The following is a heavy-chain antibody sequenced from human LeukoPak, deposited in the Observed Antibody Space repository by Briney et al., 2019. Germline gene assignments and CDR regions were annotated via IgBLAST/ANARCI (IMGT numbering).Heavy chain of an antibody. CDR3: ARAGSGIVVVPAAMDYYYYMDV. CDR1: GFTFSSYA. V-gene: IGHV3-64*01. CDR2: ISSNGGST. Sequence: AGGSLRLSCAASGFTFSSYAMHWVRQAPGKGMEYVSAISSNGGSTYYANSVKGRFTISRDNSKNTLYLQMGSLRAADMAVYYCARAGSGIVVVPAAMDYYYYMDVWGKGTTVTVSS. J-gene: IGHJ6*03. D-gene: IGHD2-2*01.